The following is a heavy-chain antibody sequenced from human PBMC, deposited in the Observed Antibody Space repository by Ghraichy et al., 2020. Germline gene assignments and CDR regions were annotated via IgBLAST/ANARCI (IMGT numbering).Heavy chain of an antibody. Sequence: GGSLTLSCAASGFTFSDYFMDWFRQAPGKGLEWVARSRNKARSYTTEYAASVKGRFTISRDDAKKSLYLQMNSLEADDTAVYYCVRSESDWGQGTLVTVSS. J-gene: IGHJ4*02. CDR2: SRNKARSYTT. CDR3: VRSESD. D-gene: IGHD3-10*01. CDR1: GFTFSDYF. V-gene: IGHV3-72*01.